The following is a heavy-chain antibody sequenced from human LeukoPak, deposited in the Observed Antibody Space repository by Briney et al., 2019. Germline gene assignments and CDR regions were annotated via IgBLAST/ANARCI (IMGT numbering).Heavy chain of an antibody. D-gene: IGHD3-10*01. CDR2: INPSGGST. CDR3: AREGTMVRGVINWFDP. V-gene: IGHV1-46*01. J-gene: IGHJ5*02. Sequence: GASVKVSCKASGYTFTGYYMHWVRQAPGQGLEWMGIINPSGGSTSYAQKFQGRVTMTRDTSTSTVYMELSSLRSEDTAVYYCAREGTMVRGVINWFDPWGQGTLVTVSS. CDR1: GYTFTGYY.